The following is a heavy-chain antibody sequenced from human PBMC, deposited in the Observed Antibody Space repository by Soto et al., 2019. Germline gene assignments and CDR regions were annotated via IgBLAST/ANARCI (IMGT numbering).Heavy chain of an antibody. V-gene: IGHV4-31*03. Sequence: PSETLSLTCTVSGGSISSGGYYWSWIRQHPGKGLEWIGYIYYSGSTYYSPSLKSRVTISVDTSKNQFSLKLSSVTAADTAVYYCARTVVPAAIAWFDPWGQGTLVTVSS. CDR1: GGSISSGGYY. CDR3: ARTVVPAAIAWFDP. D-gene: IGHD2-2*01. CDR2: IYYSGST. J-gene: IGHJ5*02.